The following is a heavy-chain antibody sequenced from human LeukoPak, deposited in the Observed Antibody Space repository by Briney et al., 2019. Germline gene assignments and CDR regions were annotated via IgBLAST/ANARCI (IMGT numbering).Heavy chain of an antibody. CDR1: GFAFSNYA. V-gene: IGHV3-23*01. J-gene: IGHJ4*02. CDR3: ARWDSSGYHKYYFDY. D-gene: IGHD3-22*01. Sequence: GGSLRLSCAASGFAFSNYAMYWVRQAPGKGLEWVSAISGSGGSTDYADSVKGRFTISRDNSKNTLYLQLNSLRAEDTAVYYCARWDSSGYHKYYFDYWGQGTLVTVSS. CDR2: ISGSGGST.